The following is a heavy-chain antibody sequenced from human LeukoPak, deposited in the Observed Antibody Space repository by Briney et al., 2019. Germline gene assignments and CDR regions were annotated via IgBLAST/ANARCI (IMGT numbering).Heavy chain of an antibody. V-gene: IGHV3-30-3*01. J-gene: IGHJ4*02. Sequence: PGGSLRLPCAASGFTFSSYAMHWVRQAPGKGLEWVAVISYDGSNKYYADSVKGRFTISRDNSKNTLYLQMNSLRAEDTAVYYCARGTAGPFDYWGQGTLVTVSS. D-gene: IGHD5-18*01. CDR2: ISYDGSNK. CDR3: ARGTAGPFDY. CDR1: GFTFSSYA.